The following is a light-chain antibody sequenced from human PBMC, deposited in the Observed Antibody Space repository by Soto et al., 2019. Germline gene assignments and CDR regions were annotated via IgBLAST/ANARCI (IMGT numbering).Light chain of an antibody. V-gene: IGLV1-44*01. Sequence: QLVLTQPPSASGTPGQRVTISCSGSNSNIGSNTVNWYQQLPGTAPKLLIYRNNQRPSGVPDRFSGSKSGTSASLAISGLQSEDEADYYCAAWDDSLNGVVFGGGTKLTVL. CDR2: RNN. CDR3: AAWDDSLNGVV. J-gene: IGLJ2*01. CDR1: NSNIGSNT.